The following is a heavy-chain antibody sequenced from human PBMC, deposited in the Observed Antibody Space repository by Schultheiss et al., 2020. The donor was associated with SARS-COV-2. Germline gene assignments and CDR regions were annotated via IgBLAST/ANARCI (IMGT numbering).Heavy chain of an antibody. Sequence: GGSLRLSCAVSGLTFSKAWMSWVRQAPGKGLEYVGRIKSKTDGETTDYAAPVKGRFTISRDDSKNTLYLQMNSLRDEDTAVYYCARGKLLSTVTTLAHAFDIWGQGTMVTVSS. V-gene: IGHV3-15*01. D-gene: IGHD4-17*01. CDR1: GLTFSKAW. J-gene: IGHJ3*02. CDR3: ARGKLLSTVTTLAHAFDI. CDR2: IKSKTDGETT.